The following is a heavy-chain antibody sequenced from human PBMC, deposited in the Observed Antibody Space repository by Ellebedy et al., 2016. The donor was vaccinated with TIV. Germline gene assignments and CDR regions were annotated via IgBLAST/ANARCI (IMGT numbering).Heavy chain of an antibody. Sequence: PGGSLRLSCAASGFTFSSYSMNWVRQAPGKGLEWVSSISSSSSYIYYADSVKGRFTISRDNAKNSLYLQMNSLRAEDTAVYYCARDIPQIGAVDAFDIWGQGTMVTVSS. D-gene: IGHD6-25*01. CDR3: ARDIPQIGAVDAFDI. CDR1: GFTFSSYS. CDR2: ISSSSSYI. J-gene: IGHJ3*02. V-gene: IGHV3-21*01.